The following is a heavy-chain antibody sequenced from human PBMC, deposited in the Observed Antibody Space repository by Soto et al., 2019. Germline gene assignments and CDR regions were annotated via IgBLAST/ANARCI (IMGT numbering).Heavy chain of an antibody. D-gene: IGHD2-2*01. V-gene: IGHV3-30*18. J-gene: IGHJ6*02. CDR1: GFTFSSYG. Sequence: QVQLVESGGGVVQPGRSLRLSCAASGFTFSSYGMHWVRQAPGKGLEWVAVISYDGSNKYYADSVKGRFTISRDNSKNTXXLQMNSLRAEDTAVYYCAKVIIPAALRYYYYGMDVWGQGTTVTVSS. CDR3: AKVIIPAALRYYYYGMDV. CDR2: ISYDGSNK.